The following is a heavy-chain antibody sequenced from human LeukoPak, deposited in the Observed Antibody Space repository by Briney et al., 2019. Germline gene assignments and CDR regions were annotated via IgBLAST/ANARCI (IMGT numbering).Heavy chain of an antibody. D-gene: IGHD2-2*03. CDR3: ARVGYCSSTSCHTLDYYGMDV. J-gene: IGHJ6*02. CDR1: GYTFTSYY. Sequence: ASVKVSCKASGYTFTSYYMHWVRQAPGQGLEWMGIINPSGGSTSYAQKFQGRVTMTRDTSTSTVYMELSSLRSEDTAVYYCARVGYCSSTSCHTLDYYGMDVWGQGTTVTVSS. CDR2: INPSGGST. V-gene: IGHV1-46*01.